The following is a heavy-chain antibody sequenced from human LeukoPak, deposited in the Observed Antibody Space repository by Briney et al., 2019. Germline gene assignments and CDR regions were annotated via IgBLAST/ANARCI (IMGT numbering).Heavy chain of an antibody. CDR2: VNHSRST. CDR3: ARGTTFITMVRGVIPYYFDY. CDR1: GGSFSGYY. Sequence: SETLSLTCAVYGGSFSGYYWSWIRQPPGKGLEWIGEVNHSRSTNYNPSLKSRVTISVDTSKNQFSLKLSSVTAADTAVYYCARGTTFITMVRGVIPYYFDYWGQGTLVTVSS. D-gene: IGHD3-10*01. V-gene: IGHV4-34*01. J-gene: IGHJ4*02.